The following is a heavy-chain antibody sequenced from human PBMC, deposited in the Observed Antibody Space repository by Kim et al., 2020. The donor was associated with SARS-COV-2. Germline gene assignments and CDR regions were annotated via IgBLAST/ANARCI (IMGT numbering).Heavy chain of an antibody. D-gene: IGHD3-22*01. CDR3: AKSRGQVVVITPLL. V-gene: IGHV3-23*01. CDR2: ISGSGGST. J-gene: IGHJ4*02. Sequence: GGSLRLSCAASGFTFSSYAMSWVRQAPGKGLEWVSAISGSGGSTYYADSVKGRFTISRDNSKNTLYLQMNSLRAEDTAVYYCAKSRGQVVVITPLLWGQGTLVTVSS. CDR1: GFTFSSYA.